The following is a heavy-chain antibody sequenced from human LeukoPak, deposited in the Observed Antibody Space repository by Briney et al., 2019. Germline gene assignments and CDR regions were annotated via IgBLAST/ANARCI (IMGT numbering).Heavy chain of an antibody. J-gene: IGHJ4*02. D-gene: IGHD3-9*01. CDR3: ARDFDMGITPGDDFDY. CDR1: GFSFSKYW. Sequence: GGSLRLSCAASGFSFSKYWMHWVRQTPGEGLVWVARIKEDGTYTSYADSVKGRFTISRDNARNTVFLQMNSLRAEDTAVYYCARDFDMGITPGDDFDYWGQGTLVTVSS. V-gene: IGHV3-74*01. CDR2: IKEDGTYT.